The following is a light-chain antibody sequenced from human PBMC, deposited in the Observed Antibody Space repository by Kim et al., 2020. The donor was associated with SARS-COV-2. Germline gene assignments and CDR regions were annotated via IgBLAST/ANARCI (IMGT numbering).Light chain of an antibody. CDR1: SRDAGSHKF. CDR2: EGT. J-gene: IGLJ2*01. CDR3: CSSGDTRILF. V-gene: IGLV2-23*01. Sequence: GRAFTISFTGISRDAGSHKFVSWYQQHPGKAPKLIIYEGTKRPSGVSARFSGSKSGDTASLIISGLQPEAEADYHCCSSGDTRILFFGGGTQLTVL.